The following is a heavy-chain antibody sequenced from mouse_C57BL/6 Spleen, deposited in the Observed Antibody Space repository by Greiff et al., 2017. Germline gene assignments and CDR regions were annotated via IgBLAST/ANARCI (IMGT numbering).Heavy chain of an antibody. D-gene: IGHD1-1*01. CDR1: GYTFTSYW. CDR3: ARSITTVVDY. V-gene: IGHV1-50*01. CDR2: IDPSYSYT. Sequence: QVQLQQPGAELVKPGASVKLSCKASGYTFTSYWLQWVNQRPGQGLEWIGEIDPSYSYTNYNQKFKGKATLTVDTSSSTAYMQLSSLTSEDSAVYYCARSITTVVDYWGQGTTLTVSS. J-gene: IGHJ2*01.